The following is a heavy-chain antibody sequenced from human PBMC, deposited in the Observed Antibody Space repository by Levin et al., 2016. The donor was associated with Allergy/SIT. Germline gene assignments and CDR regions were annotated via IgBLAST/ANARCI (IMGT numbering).Heavy chain of an antibody. Sequence: WIRQPPGKGLEYIGEINQSGSTNHNPSLKSRVTISVDTSKNQLSLKVSSVTAADTAVYYCARTAYGMDVWGQGTTVTVSS. V-gene: IGHV4-34*01. CDR3: ARTAYGMDV. CDR2: INQSGST. D-gene: IGHD5-18*01. J-gene: IGHJ6*02.